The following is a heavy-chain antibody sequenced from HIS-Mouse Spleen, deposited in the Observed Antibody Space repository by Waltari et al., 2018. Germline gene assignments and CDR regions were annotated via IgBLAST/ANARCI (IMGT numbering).Heavy chain of an antibody. J-gene: IGHJ4*02. D-gene: IGHD6-6*01. Sequence: EVQLVESGGGLVQPGRSLRLSCAASGFTFDDYAMHWVRQAPGKGLEWVSGISWNSGSIGYADSVKGRFTISRDNAKNSLYLQMNSLRAEDTALYYCAKDKTYSSSYYFDYWGQGTLVTVSS. CDR3: AKDKTYSSSYYFDY. CDR2: ISWNSGSI. V-gene: IGHV3-9*01. CDR1: GFTFDDYA.